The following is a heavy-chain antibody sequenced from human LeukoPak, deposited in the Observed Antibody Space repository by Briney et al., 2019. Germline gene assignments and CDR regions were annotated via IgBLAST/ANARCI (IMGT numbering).Heavy chain of an antibody. Sequence: PGGSLRLSCAASGLTFSSYAMSWVRQAPGKGLEWVSAISGSGGSTYYADSVKGRFTITRDNSKNTLYLQMNSLRAEDTAVYYCATQGCGGDCYSGMDVWGQGTTVTVSS. J-gene: IGHJ6*02. V-gene: IGHV3-23*01. CDR3: ATQGCGGDCYSGMDV. CDR2: ISGSGGST. D-gene: IGHD2-21*02. CDR1: GLTFSSYA.